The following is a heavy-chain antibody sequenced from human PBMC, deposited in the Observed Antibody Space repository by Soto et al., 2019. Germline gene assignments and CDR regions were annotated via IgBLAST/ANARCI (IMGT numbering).Heavy chain of an antibody. J-gene: IGHJ3*02. CDR2: IYYSGST. CDR1: GGSISSSSYY. Sequence: SETLSLTCTVSGGSISSSSYYWGWIRQPPGKGLEWIGSIYYSGSTYYNPSLKSRVTISVDTSKNQFSLKLSSVTAADTAVYYCASWGGAAAGYDAFDIWGQGTMVTVSS. CDR3: ASWGGAAAGYDAFDI. V-gene: IGHV4-39*01. D-gene: IGHD6-13*01.